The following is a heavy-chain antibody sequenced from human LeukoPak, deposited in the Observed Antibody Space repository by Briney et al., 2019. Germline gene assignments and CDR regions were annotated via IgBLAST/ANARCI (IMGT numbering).Heavy chain of an antibody. D-gene: IGHD3-10*01. CDR2: ISGSGGST. J-gene: IGHJ6*04. V-gene: IGHV3-23*01. Sequence: GGSLRLSCAASGFTFSSYAMSWVRQAPGKGLEWVSAISGSGGSTYYADSVKGRFTISRDNSKNTLYLQMNSLRAEDTAVYYCAKRGLYGSGSPWGGVMDVWGKGATVTVSS. CDR1: GFTFSSYA. CDR3: AKRGLYGSGSPWGGVMDV.